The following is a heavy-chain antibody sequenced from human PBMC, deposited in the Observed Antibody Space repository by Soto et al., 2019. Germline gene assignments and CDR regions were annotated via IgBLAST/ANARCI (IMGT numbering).Heavy chain of an antibody. J-gene: IGHJ4*02. CDR2: ISGSGGST. CDR3: AKDNGVVVAVYYFDY. D-gene: IGHD2-15*01. CDR1: GFTFSSYA. Sequence: EVQLLESGGGLVQPGGSLRLSCAASGFTFSSYAMSWVRQAPGTGLEWVSAISGSGGSTYYADSVKGRFTISRDNSKNTLYLQMNSLRAEDTAVYYCAKDNGVVVAVYYFDYWGQGTLVTVSS. V-gene: IGHV3-23*01.